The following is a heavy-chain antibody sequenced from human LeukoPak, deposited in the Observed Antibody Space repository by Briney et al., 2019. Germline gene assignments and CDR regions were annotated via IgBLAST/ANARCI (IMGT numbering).Heavy chain of an antibody. CDR1: GGSISSGDYY. Sequence: SETLSLTCTASGGSISSGDYYWSWIRQPPGKGLEWIGYIYYIGSTYYNSSLKSRVTISVDTSKNQFSLKLSSVTAADTAVYYCARYDSGSYHYSWFDPWGQGTLVTVSS. J-gene: IGHJ5*02. CDR2: IYYIGST. V-gene: IGHV4-30-4*01. CDR3: ARYDSGSYHYSWFDP. D-gene: IGHD3-10*01.